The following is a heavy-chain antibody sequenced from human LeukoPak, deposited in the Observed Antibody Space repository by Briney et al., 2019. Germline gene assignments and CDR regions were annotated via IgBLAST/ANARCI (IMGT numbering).Heavy chain of an antibody. D-gene: IGHD2-2*01. CDR3: ARNIVVVPATTPNAIGYYYYAMDV. CDR2: INDSGST. V-gene: IGHV4-34*01. CDR1: GGSFSGYY. J-gene: IGHJ6*02. Sequence: SETLSFTCAVYGGSFSGYYWSWLRQPPGKGREWIGEINDSGSTNYNPSLKSRVTISVDTSKNQFSLKLSSVTAADTDVYYCARNIVVVPATTPNAIGYYYYAMDVWGQGTTVTVSS.